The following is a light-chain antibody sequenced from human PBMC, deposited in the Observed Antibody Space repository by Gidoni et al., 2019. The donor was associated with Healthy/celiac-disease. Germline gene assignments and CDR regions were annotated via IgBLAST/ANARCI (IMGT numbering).Light chain of an antibody. CDR2: DAS. CDR3: QQRSNWPPFT. V-gene: IGKV3-11*01. Sequence: EIVLTQSPATLSLTPGESATLSCRASQSVSSYLAWYQQKPGQAPRLLLYDASNRATGIPARFSGSGSGTDFTLTISSLEPEDFAVYYCQQRSNWPPFTFGPGTKVDIK. CDR1: QSVSSY. J-gene: IGKJ3*01.